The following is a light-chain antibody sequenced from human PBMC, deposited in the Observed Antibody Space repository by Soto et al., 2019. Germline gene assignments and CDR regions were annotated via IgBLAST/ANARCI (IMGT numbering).Light chain of an antibody. CDR1: QDIAIY. V-gene: IGKV1-9*01. CDR2: AAS. J-gene: IGKJ4*01. Sequence: IQLTQSPSSLSASVGAKVTTTGRASQDIAIYLAWYQQKPGEAPKLLIYAASTLHGGVPSRFSGSGSGTDFALTITSLQAEDFATYYCQQLRSYPSTFGGGTKVDI. CDR3: QQLRSYPST.